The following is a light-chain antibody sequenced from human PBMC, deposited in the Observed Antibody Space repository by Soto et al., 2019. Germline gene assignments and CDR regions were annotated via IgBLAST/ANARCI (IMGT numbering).Light chain of an antibody. V-gene: IGKV1-5*01. Sequence: DIQMTQSPSTLSASVGDRVTITCRASQSISSWLAWYQQKPGKAPKLPIYDASSLESGVPSRFSGSGSGTEFTLTISSLQPDDFATFYCQEYSSYTWTFGHGTKVDIK. CDR2: DAS. J-gene: IGKJ1*01. CDR3: QEYSSYTWT. CDR1: QSISSW.